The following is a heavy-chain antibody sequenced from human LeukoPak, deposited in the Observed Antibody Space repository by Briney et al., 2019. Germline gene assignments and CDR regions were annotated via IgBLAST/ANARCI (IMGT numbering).Heavy chain of an antibody. Sequence: PGGSLRHTCAASGLTFSTYAMSWVRQAPGKGLEWVSAISGSGVGTYYADSVKGRFTISRDNSKNTLFLQMNSLRAEDTAVYYCAHYSSAWSFDSWGLGTLVTVSS. CDR1: GLTFSTYA. V-gene: IGHV3-23*01. CDR2: ISGSGVGT. D-gene: IGHD6-19*01. J-gene: IGHJ4*02. CDR3: AHYSSAWSFDS.